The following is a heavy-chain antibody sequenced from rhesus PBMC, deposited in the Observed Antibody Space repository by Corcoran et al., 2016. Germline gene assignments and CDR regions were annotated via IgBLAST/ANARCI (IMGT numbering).Heavy chain of an antibody. V-gene: IGHV4-160*01. CDR1: GYSISSNY. CDR2: IYGSRGCT. CDR3: ARRGYYSPFDY. D-gene: IGHD3-34*01. J-gene: IGHJ4*01. Sequence: QVQLQESGPGLVKPSETLSLTCVVSGYSISSNYWSWIRQPQGKGLEWNGYIYGSRGCTYSHPSLQSRVTISTDTSKNLFSLKLNSVTAADTAVYYCARRGYYSPFDYWCQGVLVTVSS.